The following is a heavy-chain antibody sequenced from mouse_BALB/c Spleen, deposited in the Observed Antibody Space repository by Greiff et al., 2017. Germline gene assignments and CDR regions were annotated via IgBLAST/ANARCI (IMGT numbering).Heavy chain of an antibody. Sequence: QVQLQQSGPGLVQPSQSLSITCTVSGFSLTSYGVHWVRQSPGKGLEWLGVIWSGGSTDYNAAFISRLSISKDNSKSQVFFKMNSLQANDTAIYYCARGALTRGTTWYFDVWGAGTTVTVSA. J-gene: IGHJ1*01. CDR1: GFSLTSYG. V-gene: IGHV2-2*02. CDR2: IWSGGST. CDR3: ARGALTRGTTWYFDV. D-gene: IGHD2-14*01.